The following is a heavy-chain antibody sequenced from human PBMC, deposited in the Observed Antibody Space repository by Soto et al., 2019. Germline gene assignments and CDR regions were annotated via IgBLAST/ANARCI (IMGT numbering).Heavy chain of an antibody. CDR1: GFTVSNNY. Sequence: EVQLVESGGGLIQPGGSLRLSCAVSGFTVSNNYMSWVRQAPGKGLEGVSVIYSGGYTAYGDSVKGRFTISRDNSKNTIYFQMNNPGADAPPVFYFATPPGGGGYWGQGTLVPVSS. D-gene: IGHD2-15*01. CDR3: ATPPGGGGY. J-gene: IGHJ4*02. V-gene: IGHV3-53*01. CDR2: IYSGGYT.